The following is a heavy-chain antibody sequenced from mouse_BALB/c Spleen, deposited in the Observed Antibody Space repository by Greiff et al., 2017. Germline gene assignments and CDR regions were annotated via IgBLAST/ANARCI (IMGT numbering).Heavy chain of an antibody. Sequence: VKLQESGPGLVAPSQSLSITCTVSGFSLTDYGVSWIRQPPGQGLEWLGVIWGGGSTYYNSALKSSLSISKDNSKSQVFLKMNSLPTDDTAMYYCAKPIYDCGAWFAYWGQGTLVTVSA. CDR3: AKPIYDCGAWFAY. CDR1: GFSLTDYG. V-gene: IGHV2-6-5*01. D-gene: IGHD2-4*01. J-gene: IGHJ3*01. CDR2: IWGGGST.